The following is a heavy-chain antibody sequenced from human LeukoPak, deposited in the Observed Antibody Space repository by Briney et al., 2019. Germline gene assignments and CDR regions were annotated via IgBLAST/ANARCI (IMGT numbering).Heavy chain of an antibody. CDR3: SSDTAYCGGDCSTDTFDI. Sequence: GGSLRLSCAASGFVFSIYAMNWVRQAPGKGLEWVSSISSSSTYIYCADSVNGRFTISRDNAKNSLYLQMNSLRAEDTAVYYCSSDTAYCGGDCSTDTFDIWGQGTVVTVSS. J-gene: IGHJ3*02. V-gene: IGHV3-21*01. CDR2: ISSSSTYI. CDR1: GFVFSIYA. D-gene: IGHD2-21*02.